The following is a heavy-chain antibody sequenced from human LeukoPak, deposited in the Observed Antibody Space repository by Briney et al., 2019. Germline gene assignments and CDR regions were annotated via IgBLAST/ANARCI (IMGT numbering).Heavy chain of an antibody. D-gene: IGHD5-24*01. J-gene: IGHJ4*02. CDR1: GFTFSSHA. CDR3: ARGDGYNFFDY. V-gene: IGHV3-23*01. CDR2: ISGSGDST. Sequence: PGGSLRLSCAASGFTFSSHAMSWVRQAPGKGLEWVSTISGSGDSTFYADSVKGRFTISRDNSENTLYLQMRSLRAEDTAVYYCARGDGYNFFDYWGQGTLVTVSS.